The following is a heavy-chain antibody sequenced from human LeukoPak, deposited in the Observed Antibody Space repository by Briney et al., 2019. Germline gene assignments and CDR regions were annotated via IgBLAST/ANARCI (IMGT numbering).Heavy chain of an antibody. V-gene: IGHV3-66*01. J-gene: IGHJ6*02. Sequence: PGGSLRLSCAASGFTVSSNYMSWVRQAPGKGLEWVSVIYSGGSTHYADSVKGRFTISRDNSKNTLYLQMNSLRAEDTAVYYCARGSMVRGVPYYYYGMDVWGQGTTVTVSS. CDR2: IYSGGST. CDR1: GFTVSSNY. D-gene: IGHD3-10*01. CDR3: ARGSMVRGVPYYYYGMDV.